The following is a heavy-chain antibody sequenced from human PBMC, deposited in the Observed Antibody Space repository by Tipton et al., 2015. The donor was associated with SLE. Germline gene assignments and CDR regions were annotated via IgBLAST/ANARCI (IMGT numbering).Heavy chain of an antibody. CDR3: ARDHGGSYYGWFDP. J-gene: IGHJ5*02. D-gene: IGHD1-26*01. V-gene: IGHV4-31*03. CDR2: IYYSGST. CDR1: GGSISSGGYY. Sequence: TLSLTCTVSGGSISSGGYYWSWIRQHPGKGLEWIGYIYYSGSTYYNPSLKSRVTISVDTSKNQFSLKVSSVTAADTAVYYCARDHGGSYYGWFDPWGQGTLVTVSS.